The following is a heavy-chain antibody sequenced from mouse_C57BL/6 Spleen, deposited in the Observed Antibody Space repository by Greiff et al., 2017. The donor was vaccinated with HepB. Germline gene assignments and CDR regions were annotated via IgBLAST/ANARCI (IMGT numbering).Heavy chain of an antibody. Sequence: EVQLQQSGPELVKPGASVKMSCKASGYTFTDYNMHWVKQSHGKSLEWIGYINPNNGGTSYNKKFKGKATLTVNKSSSTAYMELRILSSEDSAVYYCAKLINQTLFAYWGQGTLVTVSA. CDR1: GYTFTDYN. CDR3: AKLINQTLFAY. CDR2: INPNNGGT. V-gene: IGHV1-22*01. J-gene: IGHJ3*01.